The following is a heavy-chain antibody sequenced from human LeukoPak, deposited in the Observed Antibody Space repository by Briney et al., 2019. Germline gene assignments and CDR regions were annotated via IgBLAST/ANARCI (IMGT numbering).Heavy chain of an antibody. Sequence: GGSLRLSCAASGFTFSSYGMHWVRQAPGKGLEWVAFIRYDGSNKYYADSVKGRFTISRDNSKNTLFLQMNSLRAEDTAVYYCARAGVVTAIRPDYWGQGTLVTVSS. CDR2: IRYDGSNK. D-gene: IGHD2-21*02. V-gene: IGHV3-30*02. J-gene: IGHJ4*02. CDR1: GFTFSSYG. CDR3: ARAGVVTAIRPDY.